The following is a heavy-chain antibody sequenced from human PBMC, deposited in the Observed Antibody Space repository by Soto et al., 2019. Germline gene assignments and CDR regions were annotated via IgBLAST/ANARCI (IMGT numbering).Heavy chain of an antibody. V-gene: IGHV1-18*01. CDR3: ASFLGYCSGGSCYRTYAFDI. Sequence: ASVKVSCKASGYTFTSYGISWVRQAPGQGLEWMGWISAYNGNTNYAQKLQGRVTMTTDTSTSTAYMELSSLRSEDTAVYYCASFLGYCSGGSCYRTYAFDIWGQGTMVTVSS. CDR2: ISAYNGNT. D-gene: IGHD2-15*01. J-gene: IGHJ3*02. CDR1: GYTFTSYG.